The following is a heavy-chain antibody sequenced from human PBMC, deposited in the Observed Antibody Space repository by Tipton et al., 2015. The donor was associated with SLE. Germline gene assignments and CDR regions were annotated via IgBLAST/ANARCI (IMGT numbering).Heavy chain of an antibody. J-gene: IGHJ2*01. CDR1: VGPLTSGRYY. D-gene: IGHD1-26*01. Sequence: TLSLTCTVSVGPLTSGRYYWSWIRQPPGKGLEWIGFVHYSGSTNYTPSLRSRVTISLDTSKNQFSLNLNSMTPADTAVYYCARVGATTRWYFDLWGRGTLVTVSS. CDR2: VHYSGST. CDR3: ARVGATTRWYFDL. V-gene: IGHV4-61*01.